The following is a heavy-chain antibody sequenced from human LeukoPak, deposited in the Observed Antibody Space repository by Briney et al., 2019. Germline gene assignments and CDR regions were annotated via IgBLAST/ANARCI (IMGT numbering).Heavy chain of an antibody. CDR3: TRQQLVFDN. J-gene: IGHJ4*02. CDR2: IKSKTDGGTT. V-gene: IGHV3-15*01. D-gene: IGHD6-13*01. CDR1: GFTFTNAW. Sequence: PGGSLRLSCAASGFTFTNAWMSWVRQAPGKGLECVGRIKSKTDGGTTDYAAPVKGRFTISRDDSKNMVYLQMNSLKTEDTAVYYCTRQQLVFDNWGQGTLVTVSS.